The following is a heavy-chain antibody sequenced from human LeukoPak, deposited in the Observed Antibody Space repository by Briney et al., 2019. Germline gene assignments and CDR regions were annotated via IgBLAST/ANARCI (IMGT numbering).Heavy chain of an antibody. J-gene: IGHJ2*01. V-gene: IGHV4-34*01. Sequence: SSETLSLTCAVYGGSFSGYYWSWIRQPPGKGGEWIGEINHSGSTNYNPSLKSRVTISVDTSKNQFSLKLSSVTAADTAVYYCARGPYDSSGYPQYWYFDLWGRGTLVTVSS. D-gene: IGHD3-22*01. CDR3: ARGPYDSSGYPQYWYFDL. CDR1: GGSFSGYY. CDR2: INHSGST.